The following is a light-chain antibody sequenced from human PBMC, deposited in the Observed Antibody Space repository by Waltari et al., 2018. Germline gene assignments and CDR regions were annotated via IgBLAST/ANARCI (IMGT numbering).Light chain of an antibody. CDR2: DDS. V-gene: IGLV2-14*03. CDR3: SSYVSSNTLEL. CDR1: SSDVGGYNY. Sequence: QSALTQPASVSGSPGQSITISCTGTSSDVGGYNYVSWYQQHPGKAPNLMIFDDSNRPSGVSSRFSCCTSGNTAALTISGLQDADEADYYCSSYVSSNTLELFGGGTSLTVL. J-gene: IGLJ2*01.